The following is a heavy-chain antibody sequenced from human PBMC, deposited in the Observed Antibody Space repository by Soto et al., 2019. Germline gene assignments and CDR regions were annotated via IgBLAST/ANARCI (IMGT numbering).Heavy chain of an antibody. CDR2: IYYSGST. V-gene: IGHV4-39*01. J-gene: IGHJ6*03. Sequence: SETLSLTCTVSGGSISSGGYYWSWIRQHPGKGLEWIGYIYYSGSTYYNPSLKSRVTISVDTSKNQFSLKLSSVTAADTAVYYCASRAFVVVYYMDVWGKGTTVTVSS. CDR3: ASRAFVVVYYMDV. D-gene: IGHD2-2*01. CDR1: GGSISSGGYY.